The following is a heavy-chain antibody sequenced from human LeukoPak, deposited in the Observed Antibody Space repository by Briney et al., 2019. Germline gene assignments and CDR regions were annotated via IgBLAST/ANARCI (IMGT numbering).Heavy chain of an antibody. J-gene: IGHJ6*02. D-gene: IGHD3-3*01. CDR2: ISAYNGNT. CDR1: GYTFTSYG. Sequence: ASVKVSRKASGYTFTSYGISWVRQAPGQGLEWMGWISAYNGNTNYAQKLQGRVTMTTDTSTSTAYMELRSLRSDDTAVYYCARDGYDFWSGYYYGYYYGMDVWGQGTTVTVSS. CDR3: ARDGYDFWSGYYYGYYYGMDV. V-gene: IGHV1-18*01.